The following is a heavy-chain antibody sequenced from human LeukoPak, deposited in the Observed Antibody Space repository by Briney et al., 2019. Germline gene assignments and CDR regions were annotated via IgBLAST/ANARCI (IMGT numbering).Heavy chain of an antibody. CDR2: SGGSGSCYST. CDR1: GFSFSIYA. D-gene: IGHD5-24*01. CDR3: AREERWLQSAPFDI. V-gene: IGHV3-23*01. Sequence: GGSLRLSCAASGFSFSIYAMSWVRQAPGKGLERVSSSGGSGSCYSTFYADSVKGRFTISRDNSKNTLYLQMNSLRAEDTAVYYCAREERWLQSAPFDIWGQGTMVTVSS. J-gene: IGHJ3*02.